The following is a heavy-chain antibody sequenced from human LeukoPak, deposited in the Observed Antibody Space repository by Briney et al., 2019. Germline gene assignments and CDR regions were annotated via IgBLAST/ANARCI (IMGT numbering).Heavy chain of an antibody. J-gene: IGHJ5*02. CDR2: ISAYNGNT. V-gene: IGHV1-18*01. Sequence: GASVKVSCKASGYTFTSYGISWVRQAPGQGLEWMGWISAYNGNTNYAQKLQGRVTMTTDTSTSTAYMELRSLRSDDTAVYYCARDPDYGDGDYNWFDPWGQGTLVTVSS. D-gene: IGHD4-17*01. CDR3: ARDPDYGDGDYNWFDP. CDR1: GYTFTSYG.